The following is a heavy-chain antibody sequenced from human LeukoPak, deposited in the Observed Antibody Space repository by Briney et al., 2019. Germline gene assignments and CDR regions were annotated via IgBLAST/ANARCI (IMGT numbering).Heavy chain of an antibody. CDR1: GFTFSSYG. D-gene: IGHD3-22*01. CDR2: ISYDGSNK. Sequence: GGSLRLSCAASGFTFSSYGMHWVRQAPGKGLEWVAVISYDGSNKYYADSAKGRFTISRDNSKNTLYLQMNSLRAEDTAVYYCARAQITMIVVVIEYYFDYWGQGTLVTVSS. J-gene: IGHJ4*02. CDR3: ARAQITMIVVVIEYYFDY. V-gene: IGHV3-30*19.